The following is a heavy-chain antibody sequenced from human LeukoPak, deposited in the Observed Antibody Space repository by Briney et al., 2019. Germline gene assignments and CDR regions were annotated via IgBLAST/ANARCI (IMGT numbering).Heavy chain of an antibody. Sequence: GGSLRLSCAASGLTFSSYSMNWVRQAPGKGLEWVSSISSSSSYLYYADSVKGRFTISRDNAKNSPYLQMNSLRAEDTAVYYCASMLLGGSGWYDYWGQGTLVTVSS. J-gene: IGHJ4*02. CDR1: GLTFSSYS. D-gene: IGHD6-19*01. CDR3: ASMLLGGSGWYDY. V-gene: IGHV3-21*01. CDR2: ISSSSSYL.